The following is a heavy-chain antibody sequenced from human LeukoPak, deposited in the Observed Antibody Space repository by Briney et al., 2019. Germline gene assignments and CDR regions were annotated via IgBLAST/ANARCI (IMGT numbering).Heavy chain of an antibody. V-gene: IGHV3-74*01. CDR1: GFTFRSYW. J-gene: IGHJ6*02. CDR2: MNSDGSST. CDR3: ARVRDYYYGMDV. Sequence: PGGSLRLSCAASGFTFRSYWMHWVRQGSRKGLVWVSRMNSDGSSTTYADSVKGRFTISRDNAKNTLYLQMNSLRAEHTAVYYCARVRDYYYGMDVWGQGTTVTVSS.